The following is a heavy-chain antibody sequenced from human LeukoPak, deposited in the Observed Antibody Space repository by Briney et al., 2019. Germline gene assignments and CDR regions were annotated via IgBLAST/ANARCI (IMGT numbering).Heavy chain of an antibody. J-gene: IGHJ5*02. CDR1: GFTFSSYW. D-gene: IGHD6-19*01. Sequence: GGSLRLSCAASGFTFSSYWMSWVRQAPGKGLECVANIKPDGSEKNYVDSVKGRFTISRDNAKNSLSLQMNSLRAEDTAVYYCARYNSDWGCLDPWGQGTLVTVSS. CDR2: IKPDGSEK. CDR3: ARYNSDWGCLDP. V-gene: IGHV3-7*01.